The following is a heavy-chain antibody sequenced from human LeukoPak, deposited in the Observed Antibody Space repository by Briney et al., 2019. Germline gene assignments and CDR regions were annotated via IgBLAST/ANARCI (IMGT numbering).Heavy chain of an antibody. V-gene: IGHV3-33*01. Sequence: GGSLRLSCAASGFSFSSYGMRWVRQAPGKGLEWVGDIWYDGSHTYYADSVKGRFTISRDNSMNTLYMQMNSLRGEDAAVYYCVRGGYCSGTSCAHYDGMDVWGQGTTVTVSS. J-gene: IGHJ6*02. CDR1: GFSFSSYG. CDR2: IWYDGSHT. D-gene: IGHD2-2*01. CDR3: VRGGYCSGTSCAHYDGMDV.